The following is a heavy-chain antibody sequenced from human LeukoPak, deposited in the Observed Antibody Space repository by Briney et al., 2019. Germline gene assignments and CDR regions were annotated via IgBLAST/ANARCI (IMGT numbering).Heavy chain of an antibody. D-gene: IGHD2-15*01. CDR3: ARVPRRDCRRGSSYSAGDY. Sequence: GGSLRLSCVASGFTFCNYCMSWVLQAPGKGLEWVANIKQDGSEKYYVDSVKGRFTISRDNAKNSLYLQMNSLRAEDTAVYYCARVPRRDCRRGSSYSAGDYWGQGTLVSVSS. CDR2: IKQDGSEK. J-gene: IGHJ4*02. V-gene: IGHV3-7*01. CDR1: GFTFCNYC.